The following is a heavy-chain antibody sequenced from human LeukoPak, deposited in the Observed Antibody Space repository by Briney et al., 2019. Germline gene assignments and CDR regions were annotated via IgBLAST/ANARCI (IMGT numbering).Heavy chain of an antibody. V-gene: IGHV1-69*01. CDR2: IIPIFGTA. Sequence: ASVKVSCKASGGTFSSYALSWVRQAPGQRLEWMGGIIPIFGTADSAQKFQGRVTITSHESPRTAYMELSSVRCEDTAVYCVARGPPDCSGGSCYIPWGQGTLVTVSS. CDR1: GGTFSSYA. J-gene: IGHJ5*02. D-gene: IGHD2-15*01. CDR3: ARGPPDCSGGSCYIP.